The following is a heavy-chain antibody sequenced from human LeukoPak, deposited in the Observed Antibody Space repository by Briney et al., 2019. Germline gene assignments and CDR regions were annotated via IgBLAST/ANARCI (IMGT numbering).Heavy chain of an antibody. Sequence: SETLSLTCTVSGGSISNYYWNWIRQPPGKGLEWIGYIYYTGSTNYNPSLKSRVTISVDTSKNQFSLKLSSVTAADTAVYYCARESGYSSSWYGGYYYYYMDVWGKGTTVTISS. CDR2: IYYTGST. V-gene: IGHV4-59*01. J-gene: IGHJ6*03. D-gene: IGHD6-13*01. CDR1: GGSISNYY. CDR3: ARESGYSSSWYGGYYYYYMDV.